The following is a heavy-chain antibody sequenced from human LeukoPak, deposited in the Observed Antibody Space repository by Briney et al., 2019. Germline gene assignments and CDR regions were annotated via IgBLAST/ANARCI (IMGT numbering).Heavy chain of an antibody. CDR3: ARLDSGDHGNIPH. CDR1: GGSLSPYY. J-gene: IGHJ1*01. V-gene: IGHV4-59*08. Sequence: SETLSLTCTASGGSLSPYYWTWIRQPPGKGLEWVGYIYHTGATSYNPSLNSRVTISVETSKNQFSLRLNSVTAADTAIYYCARLDSGDHGNIPHWGQGTLVTVSS. CDR2: IYHTGAT. D-gene: IGHD1-26*01.